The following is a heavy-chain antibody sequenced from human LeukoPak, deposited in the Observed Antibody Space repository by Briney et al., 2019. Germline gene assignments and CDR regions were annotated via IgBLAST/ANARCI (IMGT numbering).Heavy chain of an antibody. CDR1: GFTFSSYT. CDR2: ISGSGDRT. Sequence: GGSLRLSCAASGFTFSSYTMSWGRAAPGEGVEGVSGISGSGDRTHDADSVKGRFTISRDNSKNTVYLQKNSVRADDTAVYYCAKERSSGWPFDYWGQGTLVTVSS. V-gene: IGHV3-23*01. CDR3: AKERSSGWPFDY. J-gene: IGHJ4*02. D-gene: IGHD6-19*01.